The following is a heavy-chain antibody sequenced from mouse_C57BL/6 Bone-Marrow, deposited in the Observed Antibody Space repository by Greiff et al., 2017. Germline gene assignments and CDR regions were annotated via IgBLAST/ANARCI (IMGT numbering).Heavy chain of an antibody. CDR1: GFNIKDDY. Sequence: EVQLQQSGAELVRPGASVKLSCTASGFNIKDDYMHWVKQRPEQGLEWIGWIDPENGDTEYASKFQGKATITADTSSNTAYLQLSSLTSEDTAVYYCTTYYSNPYYAMDYWGQGTSVTVSS. J-gene: IGHJ4*01. CDR3: TTYYSNPYYAMDY. CDR2: IDPENGDT. V-gene: IGHV14-4*01. D-gene: IGHD2-5*01.